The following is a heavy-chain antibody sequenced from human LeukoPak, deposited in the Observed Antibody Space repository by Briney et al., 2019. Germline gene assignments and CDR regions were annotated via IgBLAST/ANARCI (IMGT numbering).Heavy chain of an antibody. CDR2: ISWNSGSI. CDR3: AKSSLVITTTGWFDP. D-gene: IGHD3-22*01. J-gene: IGHJ5*02. CDR1: GFTFDDYA. V-gene: IGHV3-9*01. Sequence: GGSLRLSCAASGFTFDDYAMHWVRQAPGKGLEWVSGISWNSGSIGYADSVKGRFTISRDNAKNSLYLQMNSLRAEDTAVYYCAKSSLVITTTGWFDPWGQGTLVTVSS.